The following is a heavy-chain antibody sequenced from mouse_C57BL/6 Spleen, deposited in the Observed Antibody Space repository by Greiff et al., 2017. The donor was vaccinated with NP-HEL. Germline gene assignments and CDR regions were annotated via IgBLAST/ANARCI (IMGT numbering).Heavy chain of an antibody. V-gene: IGHV1-15*01. D-gene: IGHD1-1*01. CDR2: IDPETGGT. J-gene: IGHJ2*01. Sequence: QVQLKESGAELVRPGASVTLSCKASGYTFTDYEMHWVKQTPVHGLEWIGAIDPETGGTAYNQKFKGKAILTADKSSSTAYMELRSLTSEDSAVYYCTRPNYYGLDYWGQGTTLTVSS. CDR3: TRPNYYGLDY. CDR1: GYTFTDYE.